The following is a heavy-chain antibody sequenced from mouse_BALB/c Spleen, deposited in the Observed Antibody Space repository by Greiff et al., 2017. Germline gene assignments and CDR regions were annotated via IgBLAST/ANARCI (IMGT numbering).Heavy chain of an antibody. Sequence: EVHLVESGGGLVQPGGSLRLSCATSGFTFTDYYMSWVRQPPGKALEWLGFIRNKANGYTTEYSASVKGRFTISRDNSQSILYLQMNTLRAEDSATYYCARDGRGYAMDDWGQGTSVTVSS. J-gene: IGHJ4*01. CDR1: GFTFTDYY. CDR3: ARDGRGYAMDD. CDR2: IRNKANGYTT. V-gene: IGHV7-3*02.